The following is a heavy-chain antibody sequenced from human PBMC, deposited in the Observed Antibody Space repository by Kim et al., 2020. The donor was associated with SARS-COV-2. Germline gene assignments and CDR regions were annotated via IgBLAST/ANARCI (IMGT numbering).Heavy chain of an antibody. CDR2: INHSGST. CDR1: GGSFSGYY. CDR3: ARALRYFGDYYGMDV. V-gene: IGHV4-34*01. J-gene: IGHJ6*02. D-gene: IGHD3-9*01. Sequence: SETLSLTCAVYGGSFSGYYWSWIRQPPGKGLEWIGEINHSGSTNYNPSLKSRVTISVDTSKNQLSLKLSSVTAADTAVYYCARALRYFGDYYGMDVWGQGTTVTVSS.